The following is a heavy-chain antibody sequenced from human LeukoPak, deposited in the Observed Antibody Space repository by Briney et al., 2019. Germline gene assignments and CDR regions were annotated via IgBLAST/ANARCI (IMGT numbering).Heavy chain of an antibody. V-gene: IGHV3-74*01. D-gene: IGHD3-9*01. CDR1: GFTFSNYW. Sequence: GGSLRLSCAASGFTFSNYWMHWVRQAPGKGLVWVSRIKGDGSHTIYADSVKSRFTISRDNAKNTLYLQMKSLRAEDTAVYYCVRDWDHFDFDSWGQGTLVTVSS. CDR2: IKGDGSHT. J-gene: IGHJ5*01. CDR3: VRDWDHFDFDS.